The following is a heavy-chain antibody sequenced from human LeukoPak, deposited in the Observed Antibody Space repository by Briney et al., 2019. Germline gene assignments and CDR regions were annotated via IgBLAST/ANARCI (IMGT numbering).Heavy chain of an antibody. D-gene: IGHD3-10*01. CDR1: GGSISGYY. Sequence: PSETLSLTCTVSGGSISGYYWSWIRQPSGKGLECIGYIYYSGSTNYNPSLKSRVTISVDTSKNYFSLRLSSVTAADTAVYYCARDPPGSGSYYDYWGQGTLVTVSS. CDR2: IYYSGST. CDR3: ARDPPGSGSYYDY. V-gene: IGHV4-59*01. J-gene: IGHJ4*02.